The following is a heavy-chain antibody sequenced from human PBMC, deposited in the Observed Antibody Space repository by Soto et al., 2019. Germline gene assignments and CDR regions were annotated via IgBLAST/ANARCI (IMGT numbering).Heavy chain of an antibody. CDR3: ARLNEGRSYDYYYYMDV. V-gene: IGHV5-51*01. CDR2: IYPADSDT. CDR1: GYSFNTYW. Sequence: GESLNISCKGSGYSFNTYWIAWVRQMPGKGLEWMGIIYPADSDTRYSPSFQGQVTISADKSISTAYLQWNSLKASDTAIYYCARLNEGRSYDYYYYMDVWVKGTTVTVSS. D-gene: IGHD1-1*01. J-gene: IGHJ6*03.